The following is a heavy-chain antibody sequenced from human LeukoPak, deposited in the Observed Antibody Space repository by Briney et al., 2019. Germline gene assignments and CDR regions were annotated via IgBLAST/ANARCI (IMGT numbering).Heavy chain of an antibody. V-gene: IGHV3-23*01. J-gene: IGHJ6*04. CDR3: AKGSQHYDILTVNSGNYYYYGMEV. D-gene: IGHD3-9*01. CDR2: ISGSGGST. Sequence: GGSLRLSCAASGFTFSSYAMSWVRQAPGKGLEWVSAISGSGGSTYYADSVKGRFTISRDNSKNTLYLQMNSLRAEDTAVYYCAKGSQHYDILTVNSGNYYYYGMEVGGKGTTSPSPQ. CDR1: GFTFSSYA.